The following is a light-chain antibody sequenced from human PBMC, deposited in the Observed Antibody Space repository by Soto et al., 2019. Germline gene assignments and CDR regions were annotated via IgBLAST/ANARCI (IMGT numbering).Light chain of an antibody. J-gene: IGLJ2*01. Sequence: QSALTQPASVSGSPGQSITISCTGTSSDVGSNNLVSWYQQHPGKAPKLMVFEGSKRPSGVSNRFSGSKSGNTASLTISGLQAEDEADFYCCSYASSTTVLXXXGTKLTVL. CDR3: CSYASSTTVL. V-gene: IGLV2-23*01. CDR1: SSDVGSNNL. CDR2: EGS.